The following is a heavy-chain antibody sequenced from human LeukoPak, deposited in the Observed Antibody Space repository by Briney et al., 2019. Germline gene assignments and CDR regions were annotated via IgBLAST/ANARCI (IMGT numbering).Heavy chain of an antibody. D-gene: IGHD3-22*01. CDR3: ATKSVYDSSGDYWYAFDI. V-gene: IGHV1-8*03. J-gene: IGHJ3*02. CDR2: MNPNSGNT. CDR1: GYTFTSYD. Sequence: ASVKVSCKASGYTFTSYDINWVRQATGQGLELMGWMNPNSGNTGYAQKFQGRVTIARNTSISTAYMELSSLRSEDTAVYYCATKSVYDSSGDYWYAFDIWGQGTMVTVSS.